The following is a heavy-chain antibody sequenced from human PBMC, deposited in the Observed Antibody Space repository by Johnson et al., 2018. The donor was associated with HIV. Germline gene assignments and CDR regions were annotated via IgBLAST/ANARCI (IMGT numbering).Heavy chain of an antibody. CDR2: ISSSGSTI. CDR1: GFTFSDYY. CDR3: ATRDPTHRPGVFDI. Sequence: QMQLVESGGGVVRPGGSLRLSCAASGFTFSDYYMSWIRQAPVKGLEWVSYISSSGSTIYYADSVKGRFTISRDNAKNSLYLQMNSLRAEDTAVYYCATRDPTHRPGVFDIWGQGTMVTVSS. V-gene: IGHV3-11*04. J-gene: IGHJ3*02. D-gene: IGHD1-14*01.